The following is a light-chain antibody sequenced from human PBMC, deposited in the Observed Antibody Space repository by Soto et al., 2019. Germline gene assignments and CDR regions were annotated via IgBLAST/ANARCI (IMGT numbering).Light chain of an antibody. CDR3: LQYYNWPRT. CDR1: ENVLSY. Sequence: EIVMTQSPAPLSVSPRARATLPCRASENVLSYLAWYQQKPGQPPRLLISGAATRATDIPARFSGSGSGTEFTLTISSLQSEDSAVYYCLQYYNWPRTFGQGTKVDIK. V-gene: IGKV3-15*01. CDR2: GAA. J-gene: IGKJ1*01.